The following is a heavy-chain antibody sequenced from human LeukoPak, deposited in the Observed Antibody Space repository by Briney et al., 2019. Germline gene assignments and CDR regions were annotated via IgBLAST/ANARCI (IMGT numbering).Heavy chain of an antibody. CDR1: GFTFSSYG. D-gene: IGHD2-15*01. V-gene: IGHV3-30*03. J-gene: IGHJ4*02. Sequence: GGSLRLSCAASGFTFSSYGMHWVRQAPGKGLEWVAVISYDGSNKYYADSVKGRFTISRDNAKNTLYLQMNSLRAEDTAVYYCAIGIGRYWGQGTLVTVSS. CDR2: ISYDGSNK. CDR3: AIGIGRY.